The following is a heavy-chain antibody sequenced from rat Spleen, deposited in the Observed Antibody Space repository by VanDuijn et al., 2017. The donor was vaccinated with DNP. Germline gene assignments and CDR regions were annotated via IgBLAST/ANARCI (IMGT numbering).Heavy chain of an antibody. D-gene: IGHD1-6*01. Sequence: EVQLVESGGGLVQPGRSLKVSCAVSGFTFSNYDMAWVRQAPTKGLEWVASIGLSGGSTYYRDSVRGRFTVSRDNAKSSLYLQMDSLRSEDTATYYCARRKNYGLSYYFDYWGQGVMVTVSS. V-gene: IGHV5-25*01. CDR2: IGLSGGST. CDR1: GFTFSNYD. CDR3: ARRKNYGLSYYFDY. J-gene: IGHJ2*01.